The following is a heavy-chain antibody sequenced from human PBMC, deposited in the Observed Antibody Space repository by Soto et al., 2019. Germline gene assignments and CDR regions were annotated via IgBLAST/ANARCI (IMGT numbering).Heavy chain of an antibody. CDR1: GFTFSSYA. D-gene: IGHD5-18*01. CDR3: VKDTPAWRQVWGYDY. V-gene: IGHV3-23*01. Sequence: PGGSLRLSCAASGFTFSSYAMSWVRQAPGKGLEWVSAISGSGGSTYYADSVKGRFTISRDNSENTLYLQMNGLRAEDTAVYYCVKDTPAWRQVWGYDYWDQGALVTVSS. CDR2: ISGSGGST. J-gene: IGHJ4*02.